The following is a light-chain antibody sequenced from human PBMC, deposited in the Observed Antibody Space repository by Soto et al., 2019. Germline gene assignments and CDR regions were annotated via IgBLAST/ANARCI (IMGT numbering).Light chain of an antibody. CDR2: GAS. CDR3: QQYHHWPVT. V-gene: IGKV3-20*01. J-gene: IGKJ4*01. CDR1: QSVSSSY. Sequence: TQSPGTLSLSPGERAPLSCRASQSVSSSYLAWYQQKPGQAPRLLIYGASSRATGIPDRFSGSGSGTDFTLTIDSLQSEDVAVYYCQQYHHWPVTFGGGTKVDIK.